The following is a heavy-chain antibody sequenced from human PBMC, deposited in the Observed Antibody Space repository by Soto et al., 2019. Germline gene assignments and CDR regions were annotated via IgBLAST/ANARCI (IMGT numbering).Heavy chain of an antibody. CDR3: ARVVVQRPFYNWFDP. Sequence: QVQLQESGPGLVKASQNLSLTCNVSGASIRSGDYYWGWIRQPPGKGLEWIGHIYHSRSTYYNPSLKSRVAISVDTSKNQFSLRLNSVTAADTAIYYCARVVVQRPFYNWFDPWGQGTLVTVSS. J-gene: IGHJ5*02. CDR2: IYHSRST. D-gene: IGHD2-21*01. CDR1: GASIRSGDYY. V-gene: IGHV4-30-4*08.